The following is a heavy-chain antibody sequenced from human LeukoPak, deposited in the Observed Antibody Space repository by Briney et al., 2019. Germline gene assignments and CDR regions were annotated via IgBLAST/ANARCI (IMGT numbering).Heavy chain of an antibody. CDR2: IIPIYGTT. CDR1: GGTFSSYA. D-gene: IGHD2-15*01. CDR3: ARGGGGYYYYYYMVV. J-gene: IGHJ6*03. Sequence: SVKVSCKASGGTFSSYALNWVRQAPGQGLEWVGGIIPIYGTTNYAQKFQGRVTITSDESTSTAFLELNSLRSDDTADYYCARGGGGYYYYYYMVVWGEGTTVTVPS. V-gene: IGHV1-69*13.